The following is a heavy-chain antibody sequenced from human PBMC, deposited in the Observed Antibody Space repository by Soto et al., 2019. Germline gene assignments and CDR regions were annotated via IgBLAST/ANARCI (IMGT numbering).Heavy chain of an antibody. CDR3: ARQEYSSSPSIRRLHY. Sequence: SETLSLTCTVSGGSISSSSFRWGWIRQPPGKGLEWIGSIHYSGSTYYNPSLKSRVSISVDTSKNQFSLKLNSVTAADTAVYYCARQEYSSSPSIRRLHYWGQGTRVTVSS. D-gene: IGHD6-6*01. CDR1: GGSISSSSFR. V-gene: IGHV4-39*01. J-gene: IGHJ4*02. CDR2: IHYSGST.